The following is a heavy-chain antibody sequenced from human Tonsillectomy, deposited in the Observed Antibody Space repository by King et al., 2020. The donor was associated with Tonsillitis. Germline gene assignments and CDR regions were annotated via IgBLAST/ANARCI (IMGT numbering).Heavy chain of an antibody. V-gene: IGHV4-61*02. CDR1: GGSISSGSYY. Sequence: VQLQESGPGLVKPSQTLSLTCTVSGGSISSGSYYWSWIRQPAAKGLEWIGRVYTSGNTNYNPSLKTRVTMSVDTSNNHFSLKLSSATAADTAVYYCARDLYYYDSRGYQVVACDIWGQGTMVTVSS. CDR2: VYTSGNT. D-gene: IGHD3-22*01. J-gene: IGHJ3*02. CDR3: ARDLYYYDSRGYQVVACDI.